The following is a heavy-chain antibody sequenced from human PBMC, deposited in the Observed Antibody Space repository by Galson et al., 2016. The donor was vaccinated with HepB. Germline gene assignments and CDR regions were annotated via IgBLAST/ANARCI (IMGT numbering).Heavy chain of an antibody. J-gene: IGHJ5*02. CDR3: AKAADYYDSSGYYYLNWFDP. D-gene: IGHD3-22*01. V-gene: IGHV3-23*01. CDR1: GFTFSSYA. Sequence: SLRLSCAASGFTFSSYAMSWVRQAPGKGLEWVSAISGSGGSTYYADSVEGRFTISRDNSKNTLYLQMDSLRAEDTAVYYCAKAADYYDSSGYYYLNWFDPWGQGTLVTVSS. CDR2: ISGSGGST.